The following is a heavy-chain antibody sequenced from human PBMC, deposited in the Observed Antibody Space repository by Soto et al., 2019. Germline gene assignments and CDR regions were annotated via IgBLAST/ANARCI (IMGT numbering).Heavy chain of an antibody. D-gene: IGHD2-15*01. J-gene: IGHJ2*01. CDR3: ARGGSLNWYFDL. CDR1: GFTFSSYW. Sequence: EVQLVESGGGLVQPGGSLRLSCAASGFTFSSYWMHWVRQAPGKGLVWVSRINSDGSSTTYADSVKGRFTISRDNAKNALYLQMNSLRAEDTAVYHCARGGSLNWYFDLWGRGTLVTVSS. V-gene: IGHV3-74*01. CDR2: INSDGSST.